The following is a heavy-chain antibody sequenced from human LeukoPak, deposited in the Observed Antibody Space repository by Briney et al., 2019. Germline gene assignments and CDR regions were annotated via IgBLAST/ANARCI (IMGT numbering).Heavy chain of an antibody. D-gene: IGHD3-10*01. Sequence: PSEILSLTCDVYGGSFSGFYWNWIRQPPGKGLEWIGEIDHRGSTNYNPSLKSRVTISVDRANNQFSLKLSSVTAADTAFYYCARGRKGGSALWGQGTLVTVSS. CDR1: GGSFSGFY. J-gene: IGHJ4*02. V-gene: IGHV4-34*01. CDR2: IDHRGST. CDR3: ARGRKGGSAL.